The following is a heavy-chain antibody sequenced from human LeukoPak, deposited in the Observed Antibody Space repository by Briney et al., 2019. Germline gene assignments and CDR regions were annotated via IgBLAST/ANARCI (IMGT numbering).Heavy chain of an antibody. V-gene: IGHV3-15*01. D-gene: IGHD3-22*01. CDR3: TTAMDDSSGYYYL. CDR1: GFTFTNAW. J-gene: IGHJ4*02. Sequence: GGSLRLSCAASGFTFTNAWMSWVRQAPGKGLEWVGRIKSKADAGTTDYAAPVKDRFIISRDDSKNTLYLQMNSLKTEDTAVYYCTTAMDDSSGYYYLWGQGTLVTVSS. CDR2: IKSKADAGTT.